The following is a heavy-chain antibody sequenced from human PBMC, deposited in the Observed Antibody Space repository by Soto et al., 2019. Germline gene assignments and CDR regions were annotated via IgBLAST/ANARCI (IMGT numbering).Heavy chain of an antibody. CDR2: ISAYNGNT. Sequence: QVQLVQSGAEVKKPGASVKVSCKASGYTFTSYGISWVRQAPGQGLEWMGWISAYNGNTNYAQKLQGRVTMTTDTSTSTAYMELRSLRSDDTAVYYCASDGTIFGVVIRYGMDVWGQGTTVTVAS. V-gene: IGHV1-18*01. CDR1: GYTFTSYG. D-gene: IGHD3-3*01. J-gene: IGHJ6*02. CDR3: ASDGTIFGVVIRYGMDV.